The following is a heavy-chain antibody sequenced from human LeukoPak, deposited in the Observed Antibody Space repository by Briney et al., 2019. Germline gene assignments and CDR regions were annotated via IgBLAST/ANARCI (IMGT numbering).Heavy chain of an antibody. D-gene: IGHD2-2*02. J-gene: IGHJ6*03. CDR3: ARELGCCSSTSCHNAYYYYYYMDV. V-gene: IGHV4-4*02. Sequence: PSGTLSLTCAVSGGSISSNNWWSWVRQPPGKGLEWIGEISHSGSTNYNPSLKNRVTLSVDKSKNQFSLKLSSVTAADTAVYYCARELGCCSSTSCHNAYYYYYYMDVWGKGTTVTVSS. CDR2: ISHSGST. CDR1: GGSISSNNW.